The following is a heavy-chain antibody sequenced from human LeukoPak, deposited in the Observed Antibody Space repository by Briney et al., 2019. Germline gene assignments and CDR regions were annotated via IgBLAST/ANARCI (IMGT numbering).Heavy chain of an antibody. CDR2: IIPIFGTA. Sequence: GASVKVSCKASGDTFSSYAINWVRQAPGRGLEWMGGIIPIFGTANYAQKFQGTVTITADESTSTAYMELSSLRSEDTAVYYCARELLGGYGFDYWGQGTLVTVSS. V-gene: IGHV1-69*13. D-gene: IGHD5-12*01. CDR1: GDTFSSYA. CDR3: ARELLGGYGFDY. J-gene: IGHJ4*02.